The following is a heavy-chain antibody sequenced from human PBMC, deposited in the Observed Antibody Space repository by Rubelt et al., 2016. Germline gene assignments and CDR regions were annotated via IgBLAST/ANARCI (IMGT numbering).Heavy chain of an antibody. CDR1: GFSLSTSGMC. CDR2: IDWDDDK. CDR3: ALCRSYGVEFDY. V-gene: IGHV2-70*01. J-gene: IGHJ4*02. Sequence: QVTLRESGPALVKPTQTVTLTCTFSGFSLSTSGMCVSWIRQPPGKALEWLALIDWDDDKYYSTSLKTRLTISKDTPKNQGVLTMTNMEPGDTATYYCALCRSYGVEFDYWGQGTLVTVSS. D-gene: IGHD5-18*01.